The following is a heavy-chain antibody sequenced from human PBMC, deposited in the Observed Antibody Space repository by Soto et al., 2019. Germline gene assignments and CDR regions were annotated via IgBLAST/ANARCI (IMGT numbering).Heavy chain of an antibody. D-gene: IGHD1-26*01. CDR2: ISGSGGST. V-gene: IGHV3-23*01. CDR3: ARRGSGSYYDY. Sequence: EVQLLESGGGLVQPGGSLRLSCAASGFTFSSYAMRWVRQAPVKGLEWVSTISGSGGSTYCADSVKGRFTISRDNSKTTLYLQMNSLRAEDTAVYYCARRGSGSYYDYWGQGTLVTVSS. CDR1: GFTFSSYA. J-gene: IGHJ4*02.